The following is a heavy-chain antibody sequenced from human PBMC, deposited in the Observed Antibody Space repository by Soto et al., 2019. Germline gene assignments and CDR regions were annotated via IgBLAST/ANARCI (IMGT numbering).Heavy chain of an antibody. Sequence: QVHLVQSGVEVKTPGASVKVSCQASGYTFFTYDISWVRQAPGQGLEWMGWISTYSGDTKHAQKFQDRVTMTTDTSTTTAYLELRSLNSGDTAVYYCARHHGTTASENWFDPWGQGTLVTLSS. V-gene: IGHV1-18*01. D-gene: IGHD1-1*01. CDR2: ISTYSGDT. J-gene: IGHJ5*02. CDR3: ARHHGTTASENWFDP. CDR1: GYTFFTYD.